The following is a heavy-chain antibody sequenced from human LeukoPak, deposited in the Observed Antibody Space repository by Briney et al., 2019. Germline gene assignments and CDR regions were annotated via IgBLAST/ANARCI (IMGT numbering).Heavy chain of an antibody. Sequence: GASVKVSCKASGYTFTSYDINWVRQATGQGREWMGWMNPNSGNTGYAQKFQGRVTMTRNTSISTAYMELSSLRSEDTAVYYCARDFPYYDILTGYRNYYYGMDVWGQGTTVTVSS. CDR2: MNPNSGNT. J-gene: IGHJ6*02. CDR1: GYTFTSYD. D-gene: IGHD3-9*01. V-gene: IGHV1-8*01. CDR3: ARDFPYYDILTGYRNYYYGMDV.